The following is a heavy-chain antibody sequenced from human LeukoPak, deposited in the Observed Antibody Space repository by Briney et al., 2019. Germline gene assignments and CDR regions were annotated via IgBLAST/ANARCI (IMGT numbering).Heavy chain of an antibody. CDR2: ISYDGSDR. V-gene: IGHV3-30*18. D-gene: IGHD1-1*01. Sequence: GGSLRLSCVASGFTFSSYGMHRVRQAPGKGPEWVAVISYDGSDRYYANFVKGRFTISRDNSKNTLFLQTNSMRPEDTAVYYCAKGVSRGVDPTGLEYWGQGTLVTVSS. CDR3: AKGVSRGVDPTGLEY. CDR1: GFTFSSYG. J-gene: IGHJ4*02.